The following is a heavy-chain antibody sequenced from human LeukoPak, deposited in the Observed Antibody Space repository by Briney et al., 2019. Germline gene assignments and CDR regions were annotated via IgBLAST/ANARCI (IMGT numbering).Heavy chain of an antibody. D-gene: IGHD3-22*01. V-gene: IGHV4-4*02. Sequence: SGTLSLTCAVSGGSISSSNWWSWVRQPPGKGLEWIGEIYHSGSTNYNPSLKSRVTISVNKSKNQFSLKLSSVTAADTAVYYCASNGGLGDSSGYYYWGQGTLVTVSS. CDR2: IYHSGST. J-gene: IGHJ4*02. CDR1: GGSISSSNW. CDR3: ASNGGLGDSSGYYY.